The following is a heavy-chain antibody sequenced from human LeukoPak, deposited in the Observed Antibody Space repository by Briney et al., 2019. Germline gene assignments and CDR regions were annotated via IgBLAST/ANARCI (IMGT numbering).Heavy chain of an antibody. J-gene: IGHJ4*02. V-gene: IGHV3-15*01. CDR3: GLGSGRSDFDY. Sequence: TGGSLRLSCAVSGFTFSEAWKNWVRQAPGKGLEWVARIKRKIDSGAIDYAASVKGRFTISRDDSKNTVYLQMNSLTTEDTAVYYCGLGSGRSDFDYWGQGTLVTVSS. CDR1: GFTFSEAW. CDR2: IKRKIDSGAI. D-gene: IGHD3-10*01.